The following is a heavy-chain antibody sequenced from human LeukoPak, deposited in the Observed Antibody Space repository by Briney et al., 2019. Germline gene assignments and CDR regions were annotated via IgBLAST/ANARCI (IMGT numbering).Heavy chain of an antibody. D-gene: IGHD1-1*01. CDR3: ATDEAATGRLDY. CDR1: GFNFRNYW. CDR2: INSDGSST. V-gene: IGHV3-74*03. Sequence: PGGSLRLSCAASGFNFRNYWMHWVRHAPGKGVVWVSRINSDGSSTKYADSVKGQFTISRDNAENTLYLQINSLRAEDTAVYYCATDEAATGRLDYWGQGTLVTDSS. J-gene: IGHJ4*02.